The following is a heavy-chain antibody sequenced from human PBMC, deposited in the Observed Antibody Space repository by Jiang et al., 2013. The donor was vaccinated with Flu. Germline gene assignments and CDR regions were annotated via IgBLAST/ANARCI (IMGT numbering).Heavy chain of an antibody. D-gene: IGHD4-17*01. CDR2: INPNSGGT. J-gene: IGHJ4*02. CDR1: GYTFTGYF. V-gene: IGHV1-2*04. CDR3: AREEKNGDYYDY. Sequence: VQLVESGAEVKKPGASVKVSCKASGYTFTGYFMHWVRQAPGQGLEWMGWINPNSGGTNYAQKFQGWVTMTRDTSINTAYMELSRLKSDDTAVYYCAREEKNGDYYDYWGQGTLVTVSS.